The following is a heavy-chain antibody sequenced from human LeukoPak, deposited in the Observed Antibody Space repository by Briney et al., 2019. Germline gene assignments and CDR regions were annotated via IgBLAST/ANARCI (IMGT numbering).Heavy chain of an antibody. CDR1: GGSISSGSYY. CDR3: ASSFYGSGSPSDY. CDR2: IYTSGST. J-gene: IGHJ4*02. Sequence: SETLSLTSTVSGGSISSGSYYWSWIRQPAGKGLEWIGRIYTSGSTNYNPSLKSRVTISVDTSKNQFSLKLSSVTAADTAVYYCASSFYGSGSPSDYWGQGTLVTVSS. V-gene: IGHV4-61*02. D-gene: IGHD3-10*01.